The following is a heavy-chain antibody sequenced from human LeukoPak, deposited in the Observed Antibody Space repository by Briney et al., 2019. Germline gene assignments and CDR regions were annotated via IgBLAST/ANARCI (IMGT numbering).Heavy chain of an antibody. CDR2: IYYSGST. Sequence: PSETLSLSCTVSGGYISSGDYYWSWIRQPPGKGLEWIGYIYYSGSTYYNPSLKSRVTISVDTSKNQFSLRLNSLTAADTAVYYCATPDLRNCSGGSCYYFDYWGQGALVTVSS. J-gene: IGHJ4*02. CDR3: ATPDLRNCSGGSCYYFDY. CDR1: GGYISSGDYY. D-gene: IGHD2-15*01. V-gene: IGHV4-30-4*08.